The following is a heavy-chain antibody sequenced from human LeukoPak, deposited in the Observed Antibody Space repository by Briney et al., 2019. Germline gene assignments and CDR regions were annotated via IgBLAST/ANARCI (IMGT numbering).Heavy chain of an antibody. CDR1: GGSFSGYY. CDR2: INHSGST. Sequence: PSETLSLTCAVYGGSFSGYYWSWIRQPPGKGLGWIGEINHSGSTNYNPSLKSRVTISVDTSKNQFSLKLSSVTAADTAVYYCARVRGGYWGQGTLVTVSS. V-gene: IGHV4-34*01. D-gene: IGHD3-10*01. J-gene: IGHJ4*02. CDR3: ARVRGGY.